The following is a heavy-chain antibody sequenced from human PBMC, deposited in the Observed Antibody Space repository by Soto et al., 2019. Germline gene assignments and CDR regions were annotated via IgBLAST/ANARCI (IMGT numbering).Heavy chain of an antibody. V-gene: IGHV3-23*01. CDR1: GFTFSSYA. CDR2: ISGSGGST. D-gene: IGHD2-2*02. J-gene: IGHJ6*02. Sequence: GGSLRLSCAASGFTFSSYAMSWVRQAPGKGLEWVSAISGSGGSTYYADSVKGRFTISRDNAKNSLYLQMNSLRDEDTAVYYCARYGGYCTSTNCYNYGMDVWGQGTTVTVSS. CDR3: ARYGGYCTSTNCYNYGMDV.